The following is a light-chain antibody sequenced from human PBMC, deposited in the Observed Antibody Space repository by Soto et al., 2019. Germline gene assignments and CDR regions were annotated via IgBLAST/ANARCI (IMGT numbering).Light chain of an antibody. Sequence: DTVMTQSPATLSVSPGERATLSYRASRSVSNNLAWYQHKPGQAPRLLIYGASTRATGIPARFSGSGSGTEFTLTISSLQSEDFAVYYCQQYNNWPPYTFGQGTKLEIK. CDR1: RSVSNN. J-gene: IGKJ2*01. CDR2: GAS. V-gene: IGKV3-15*01. CDR3: QQYNNWPPYT.